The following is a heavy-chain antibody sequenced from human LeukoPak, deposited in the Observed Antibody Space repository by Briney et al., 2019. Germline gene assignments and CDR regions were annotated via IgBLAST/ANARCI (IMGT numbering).Heavy chain of an antibody. CDR1: GFIVSSNY. D-gene: IGHD3-9*01. Sequence: GGSLRLSCAASGFIVSSNYMNWVRQAPGKGLEWVSVIHNSGSTYADSVKGRFTISRDNSKNTLFLQMNSLRAEDTAVYYCAKKRGRNFDWLLFDYWGQGTLVTVSS. J-gene: IGHJ4*02. CDR2: IHNSGST. CDR3: AKKRGRNFDWLLFDY. V-gene: IGHV3-66*01.